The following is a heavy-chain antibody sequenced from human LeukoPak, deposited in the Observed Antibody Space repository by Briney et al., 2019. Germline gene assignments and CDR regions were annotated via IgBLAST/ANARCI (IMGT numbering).Heavy chain of an antibody. Sequence: GGSLRLSCAASGFTFSSYAMTWVRQAPGKGLEWVSTISVCGGGTYYADSVKGRFTISRDNSKNTLYLQMISLRAEDTAVYYCAKVMTRTMVRGVPPSDYWGQGTLVTVPS. CDR2: ISVCGGGT. D-gene: IGHD3-10*01. CDR3: AKVMTRTMVRGVPPSDY. J-gene: IGHJ4*02. V-gene: IGHV3-23*01. CDR1: GFTFSSYA.